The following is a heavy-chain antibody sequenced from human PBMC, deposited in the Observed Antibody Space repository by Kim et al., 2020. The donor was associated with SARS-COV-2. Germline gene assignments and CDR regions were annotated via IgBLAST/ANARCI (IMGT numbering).Heavy chain of an antibody. CDR3: AREGAAAFTGGFDY. CDR2: LWDEGSDK. CDR1: GFTFSNYG. J-gene: IGHJ4*02. Sequence: GGSLRLSCAASGFTFSNYGMHWVRQAPGKGLEWVAGLWDEGSDKYYADSVKGRFTISRDNSKNTLYLQMNSLTVEDTADYYCAREGAAAFTGGFDYWGQGTLVTVSS. D-gene: IGHD6-13*01. V-gene: IGHV3-33*01.